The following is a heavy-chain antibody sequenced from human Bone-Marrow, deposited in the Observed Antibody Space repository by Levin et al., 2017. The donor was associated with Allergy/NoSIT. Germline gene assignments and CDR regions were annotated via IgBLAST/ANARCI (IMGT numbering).Heavy chain of an antibody. Sequence: SQTLSLTCTVSSVPIRSYYWSWIRQPPGKGLEWIGFIYYTGSTHYNPSLKSRVTISIDTSKNQFSLKLSSVTAADTAIYYCAGESFSASSFDYWGPGTLVTVSS. D-gene: IGHD6-6*01. CDR3: AGESFSASSFDY. CDR1: SVPIRSYY. V-gene: IGHV4-59*01. CDR2: IYYTGST. J-gene: IGHJ4*02.